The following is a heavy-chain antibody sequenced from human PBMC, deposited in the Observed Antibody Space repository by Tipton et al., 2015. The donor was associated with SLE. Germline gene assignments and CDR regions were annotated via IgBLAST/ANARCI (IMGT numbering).Heavy chain of an antibody. Sequence: QLVQSGGGVVQPGGSLRLSCAASGFTFSDYYMSWIRQAPGKGLEWVSYISSSSSYTNYADSVKGRFTISRDNAKNSLYLQMNSLRAEDTAVYYCARDTGLRATDYWGQGTLVTVSS. CDR3: ARDTGLRATDY. D-gene: IGHD3-10*01. J-gene: IGHJ4*02. CDR1: GFTFSDYY. V-gene: IGHV3-11*06. CDR2: ISSSSSYT.